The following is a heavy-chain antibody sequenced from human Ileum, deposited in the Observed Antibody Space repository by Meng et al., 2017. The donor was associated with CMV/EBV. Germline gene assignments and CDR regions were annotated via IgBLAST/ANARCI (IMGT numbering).Heavy chain of an antibody. CDR2: INHSGST. CDR3: ARAYGFWSGYYVPATARTFDY. Sequence: GYYWSWSSQHPGKGLDWIGEINHSGSTNYNPSLKSRVTISVDTSKNQFSLKLSSVTAADTAVYYCARAYGFWSGYYVPATARTFDYWGQGTLVTVSS. D-gene: IGHD3-3*01. J-gene: IGHJ4*02. V-gene: IGHV4-34*01. CDR1: GYY.